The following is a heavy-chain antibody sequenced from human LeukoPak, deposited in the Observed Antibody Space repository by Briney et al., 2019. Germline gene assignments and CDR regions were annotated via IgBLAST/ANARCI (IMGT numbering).Heavy chain of an antibody. D-gene: IGHD3-16*02. V-gene: IGHV3-15*01. CDR3: TTGGLYDYVWGSYRPDHFDY. CDR1: GFTSSNAW. J-gene: IGHJ4*02. CDR2: IKSKTDGGTT. Sequence: GGSLRLSCAASGFTSSNAWMGWVRRAPGKGQEWVGRIKSKTDGGTTDYAAPVKGRFTISRDDSKNTLYLQMNSLKTEDTAVYYCTTGGLYDYVWGSYRPDHFDYWGQGTLVTVSS.